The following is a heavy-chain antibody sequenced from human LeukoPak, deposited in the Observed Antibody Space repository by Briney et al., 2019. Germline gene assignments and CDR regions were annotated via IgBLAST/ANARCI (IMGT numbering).Heavy chain of an antibody. Sequence: GGSLRLSCAASGFTFSSYGMHWVRQAPGKGLEWVAFILYDGNKKYYADSVKGRFTISRDNSKNTLYLQMNSLRVEDTAVYYCARDSSMLRGPLVIYYFDFWGQGTLVSVSS. CDR1: GFTFSSYG. V-gene: IGHV3-33*01. CDR2: ILYDGNKK. J-gene: IGHJ4*02. D-gene: IGHD3-10*01. CDR3: ARDSSMLRGPLVIYYFDF.